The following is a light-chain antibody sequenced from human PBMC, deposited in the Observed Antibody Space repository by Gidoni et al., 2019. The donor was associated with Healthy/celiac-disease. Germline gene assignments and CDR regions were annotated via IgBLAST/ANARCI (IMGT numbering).Light chain of an antibody. Sequence: DIQMTQSPSSLSASVGDRVTITCRASQSISSYLNWYQQKPGKAPKLLIYAASSLQSGVPSRCSGSGAGTDFTLTSSSLQPEDFATYYCQKSNSTPPTFGQXTKVEIK. J-gene: IGKJ1*01. V-gene: IGKV1-39*01. CDR2: AAS. CDR3: QKSNSTPPT. CDR1: QSISSY.